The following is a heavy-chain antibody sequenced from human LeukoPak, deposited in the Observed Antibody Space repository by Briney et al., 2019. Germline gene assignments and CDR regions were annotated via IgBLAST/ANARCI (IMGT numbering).Heavy chain of an antibody. D-gene: IGHD2-2*01. V-gene: IGHV5-51*01. CDR3: ARRGNYCSSTSCYWRGDNWFDP. CDR2: IYPGNSDT. CDR1: GYSFTSYW. J-gene: IGHJ5*02. Sequence: PGESLKISCKGSGYSFTSYWIGWVRQMPGKGLECMGIIYPGNSDTRYSPSFQGQVTISADQSISTAYLQWSSLKASDTAIYYCARRGNYCSSTSCYWRGDNWFDPWGQGTLVTVSS.